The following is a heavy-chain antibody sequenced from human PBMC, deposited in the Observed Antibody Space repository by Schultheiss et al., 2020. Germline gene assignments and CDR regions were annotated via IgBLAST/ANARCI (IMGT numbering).Heavy chain of an antibody. CDR3: ATMSSSWYYFDY. CDR2: ISGSGGST. V-gene: IGHV3-23*01. CDR1: GFTFSSYA. Sequence: CGSLRFSCAASGFTFSSYAMSWVRQAPGKGLEWVSAISGSGGSTYYADSVKGRFTISRDNSQNTLYLQMNSLRAEDTAVYYCATMSSSWYYFDYWGQGTLVTVSS. D-gene: IGHD6-13*01. J-gene: IGHJ4*02.